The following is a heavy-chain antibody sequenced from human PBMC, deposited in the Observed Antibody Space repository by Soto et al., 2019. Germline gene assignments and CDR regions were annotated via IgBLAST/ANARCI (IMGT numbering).Heavy chain of an antibody. Sequence: SETLSLTCTVSGGSISSISYYWGWSRQPPGKGLEWIGRIYYSRSTYYNPYLKRRVTISVDTSKNQFSLKLISVTAADTDVYYCARGLSQAYYYDSSGYHDFDYWGQGTLVTVSS. D-gene: IGHD3-22*01. V-gene: IGHV4-39*01. CDR3: ARGLSQAYYYDSSGYHDFDY. CDR2: IYYSRST. J-gene: IGHJ4*02. CDR1: GGSISSISYY.